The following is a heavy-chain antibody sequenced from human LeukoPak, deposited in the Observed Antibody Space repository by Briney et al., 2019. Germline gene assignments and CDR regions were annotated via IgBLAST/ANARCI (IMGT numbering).Heavy chain of an antibody. Sequence: SETLSLTCTVSGGSISRSSYCWGWIRQPPGKGLEWIGTIYYSGSTYYNPSLKSRVTISVDTSKNQFSLTLSSVPAADTAVYYCARLFGVPISGVVRGCYYMDVWGKGTTVTVSS. D-gene: IGHD3-3*01. CDR2: IYYSGST. J-gene: IGHJ6*03. V-gene: IGHV4-39*01. CDR3: ARLFGVPISGVVRGCYYMDV. CDR1: GGSISRSSYC.